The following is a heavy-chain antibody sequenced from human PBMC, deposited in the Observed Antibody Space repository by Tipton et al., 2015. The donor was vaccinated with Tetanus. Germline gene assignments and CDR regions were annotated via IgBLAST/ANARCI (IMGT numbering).Heavy chain of an antibody. Sequence: SLRLSCAYSGFAVSTSWMHWVRQIPGKGLVWVSRINDNWRDITTHADSVKGRFTISRDNAKNSLYLQMSSLRVGDTAVYYCARDRGEDWTNFYYMDVWGKGATVTVSS. J-gene: IGHJ6*03. CDR1: GFAVSTSW. D-gene: IGHD3/OR15-3a*01. CDR3: ARDRGEDWTNFYYMDV. V-gene: IGHV3-74*03. CDR2: INDNWRDIT.